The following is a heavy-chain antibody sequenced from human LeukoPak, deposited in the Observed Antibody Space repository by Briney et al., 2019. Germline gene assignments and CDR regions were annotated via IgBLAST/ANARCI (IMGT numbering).Heavy chain of an antibody. CDR1: GYTFTGYY. V-gene: IGHV1-2*02. CDR2: INPNTGGT. Sequence: GASVKVSCKASGYTFTGYYIHWVRQAPGQGLEWMGWINPNTGGTDYAQKFQGRVTMTRDTSISTVYMELSRLTSDDTAVYYCARGPNYSSGWFVFDYWGQGTLVTVSS. J-gene: IGHJ4*02. D-gene: IGHD6-19*01. CDR3: ARGPNYSSGWFVFDY.